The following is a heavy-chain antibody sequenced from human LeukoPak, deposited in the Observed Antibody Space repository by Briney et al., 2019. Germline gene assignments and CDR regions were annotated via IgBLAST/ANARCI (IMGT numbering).Heavy chain of an antibody. CDR1: GFTFSSYE. Sequence: GGSLRLSCAASGFTFSSYETNWVRQAPGKGLEWVSYISSSGSTIYYADSVKGRFTISRDNAKNSLYLQMNSLRAEDTAVYYCARGLGDYGGAFDIWGQGTMVTVSS. J-gene: IGHJ3*02. V-gene: IGHV3-48*03. CDR3: ARGLGDYGGAFDI. CDR2: ISSSGSTI. D-gene: IGHD4/OR15-4a*01.